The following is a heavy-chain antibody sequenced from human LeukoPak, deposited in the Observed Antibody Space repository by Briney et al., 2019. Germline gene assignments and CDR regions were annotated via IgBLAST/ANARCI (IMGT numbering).Heavy chain of an antibody. D-gene: IGHD1-26*01. Sequence: GGSLRLSCAASGFTFSSYSMNWVRQAPGKGLEWVSSISSSSSYIYYADSVKGRFTISRDNSKNSLYLQMSSLRAEDTAIYYCARDDKTGSYSSFDLWGPGTLVTVSS. J-gene: IGHJ4*02. CDR1: GFTFSSYS. CDR2: ISSSSSYI. CDR3: ARDDKTGSYSSFDL. V-gene: IGHV3-21*01.